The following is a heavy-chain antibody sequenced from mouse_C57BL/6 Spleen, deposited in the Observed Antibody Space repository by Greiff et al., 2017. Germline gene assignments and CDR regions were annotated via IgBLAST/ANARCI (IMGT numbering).Heavy chain of an antibody. CDR2: IWGVGST. D-gene: IGHD2-5*01. CDR3: ASGSNYGAFAY. V-gene: IGHV2-6*01. J-gene: IGHJ3*01. Sequence: QVQLKESGPGLVAPSQSLSITCTVSGFSLTSYGVDWVRPSPGKGMEWLGVIWGVGSTNYNSALKSRLSISKDNSKSQVFLKMNSLQTDDTAMYYCASGSNYGAFAYWGQGTLVTVSA. CDR1: GFSLTSYG.